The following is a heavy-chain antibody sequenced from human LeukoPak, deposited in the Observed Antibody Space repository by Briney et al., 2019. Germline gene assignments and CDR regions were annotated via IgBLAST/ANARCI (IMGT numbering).Heavy chain of an antibody. D-gene: IGHD2-2*01. CDR1: GNRFTSYW. CDR3: ARLKGYCSTTSCWGGLDV. CDR2: IYFGDSHT. Sequence: GESLKISCKGSGNRFTSYWIGWVRQMPGKGLEWMGIIYFGDSHTRYSPSFQGQVTISADKSISTAYLQWSSLKASDTAMYYCARLKGYCSTTSCWGGLDVWGQGTTVTVSS. V-gene: IGHV5-51*01. J-gene: IGHJ6*02.